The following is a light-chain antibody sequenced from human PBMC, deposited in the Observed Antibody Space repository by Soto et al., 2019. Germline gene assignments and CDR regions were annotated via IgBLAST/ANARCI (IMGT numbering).Light chain of an antibody. CDR1: QSISSY. V-gene: IGKV1-39*01. CDR2: AAS. Sequence: DIQMTQSPSSLSASVGDRVTITCRASQSISSYLNWYQQKPGKAPKLLIYAASSSQSGVPSRFSGSGSGTYFTLTISSLQPEDFATYYYQQRYSTLFTFGPGTKVDIK. J-gene: IGKJ3*01. CDR3: QQRYSTLFT.